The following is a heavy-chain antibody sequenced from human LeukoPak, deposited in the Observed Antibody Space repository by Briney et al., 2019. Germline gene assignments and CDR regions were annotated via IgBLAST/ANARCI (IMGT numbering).Heavy chain of an antibody. CDR3: ARASRDGYNQNFDH. J-gene: IGHJ4*02. D-gene: IGHD5-24*01. Sequence: GESLKISCKGSGYSFSSYWNAWVRQRPGKGLEWMGIIYPGGSETRYDPSFQGQVTISADSSTSTAYLQWSSLRASDTDMYYCARASRDGYNQNFDHWGQGTLVTVSS. CDR2: IYPGGSET. V-gene: IGHV5-51*01. CDR1: GYSFSSYW.